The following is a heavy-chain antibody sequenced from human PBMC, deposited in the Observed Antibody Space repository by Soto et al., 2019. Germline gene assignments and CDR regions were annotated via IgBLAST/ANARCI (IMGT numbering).Heavy chain of an antibody. V-gene: IGHV3-21*01. CDR1: GFTFSSYS. CDR3: ARFSAARPLFDY. CDR2: ISSSSSYI. Sequence: GGSLRLSCAASGFTFSSYSMNWVRQAPGKGLEWVSSISSSSSYIYYADSVKGRFTISRDNAKNSLYLQMNSLRAEDTAVYYCARFSAARPLFDYWGQGTLATVSS. D-gene: IGHD6-6*01. J-gene: IGHJ4*02.